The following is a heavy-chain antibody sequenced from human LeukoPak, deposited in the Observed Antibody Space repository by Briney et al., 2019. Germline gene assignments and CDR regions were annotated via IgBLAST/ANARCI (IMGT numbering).Heavy chain of an antibody. D-gene: IGHD5-12*01. CDR2: INHSGST. V-gene: IGHV4-34*01. CDR1: GGSFSGYY. J-gene: IGHJ4*02. CDR3: AISGYDPGANFDY. Sequence: PSETLSLTCAVYGGSFSGYYWSWIRQPPGKGLEWIGEINHSGSTNYNPSLKSRVTISVDTSKNQFSLKLSSVTAADTAVYYCAISGYDPGANFDYWGQGTLVTVSS.